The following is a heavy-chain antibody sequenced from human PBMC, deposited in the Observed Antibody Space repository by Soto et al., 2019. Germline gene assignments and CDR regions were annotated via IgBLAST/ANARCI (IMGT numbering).Heavy chain of an antibody. Sequence: ETLSLTCSVSGGSISSYYWSWIRQPPGKGLEWIGYIYYSGITNYNPSLKSRVTLSINTPKNQFSLELSSVTAADTAVYYCATSYDTKIFRFEPWCQGTLVTVAS. CDR2: IYYSGIT. CDR3: ATSYDTKIFRFEP. V-gene: IGHV4-59*01. CDR1: GGSISSYY. D-gene: IGHD3-9*01. J-gene: IGHJ5*02.